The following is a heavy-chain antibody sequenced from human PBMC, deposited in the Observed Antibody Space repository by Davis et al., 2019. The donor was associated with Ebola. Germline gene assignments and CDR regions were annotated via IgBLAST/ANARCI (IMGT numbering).Heavy chain of an antibody. Sequence: GESLKLSCAASGFTFRSYDMHWVRQPTGKGLEWVSAIGAAGDTYYPVSVKGRFTISRENAKNSLYLQMNSRRAEDTAVYYCARAGFGSTWFDCWGQGILVTVSS. V-gene: IGHV3-13*01. J-gene: IGHJ5*01. CDR3: ARAGFGSTWFDC. D-gene: IGHD6-13*01. CDR2: IGAAGDT. CDR1: GFTFRSYD.